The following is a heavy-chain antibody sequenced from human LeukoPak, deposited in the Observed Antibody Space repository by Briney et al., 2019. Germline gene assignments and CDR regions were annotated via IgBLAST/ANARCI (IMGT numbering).Heavy chain of an antibody. CDR3: ARVAPPLDEYIRGSFPYYFDY. Sequence: TKRDDGYSTYYADSVKVRFTISRDNSNNTLYLHMSSLRVEDTAVFYWARVAPPLDEYIRGSFPYYFDYWGQGTPVTVSS. J-gene: IGHJ4*02. CDR2: KRDDGYST. D-gene: IGHD3-16*01. V-gene: IGHV3-23*01.